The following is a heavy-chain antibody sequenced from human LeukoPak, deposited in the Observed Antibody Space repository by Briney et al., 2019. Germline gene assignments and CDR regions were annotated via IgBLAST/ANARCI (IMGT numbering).Heavy chain of an antibody. CDR3: ARHTRPGYSGYENALDI. D-gene: IGHD5-12*01. CDR1: GGSISSYY. J-gene: IGHJ3*02. CDR2: IYYSGRT. V-gene: IGHV4-59*08. Sequence: SETLSLTCTVSGGSISSYYWSWIRQPPGKGLEWIGYIYYSGRTKYNPSLKSRVTISVDTSKNQFSLKLSSVTAADTAVYYCARHTRPGYSGYENALDIWGQGTMVTVSS.